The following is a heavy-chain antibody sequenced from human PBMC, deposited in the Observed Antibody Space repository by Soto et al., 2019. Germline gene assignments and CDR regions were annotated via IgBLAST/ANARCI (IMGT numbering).Heavy chain of an antibody. CDR1: GFTFSSYA. D-gene: IGHD3-22*01. CDR2: ISGSGGST. Sequence: GGSLRLSCAASGFTFSSYAMSWVRQAPGKGLEWVSAISGSGGSTYYADSVKGRFTIPRDNSKNTLYLQMNSLRAEDTAVYYCAKVTRRNYYDSSGYDQGASFYWGQGTLVTVSS. CDR3: AKVTRRNYYDSSGYDQGASFY. J-gene: IGHJ4*02. V-gene: IGHV3-23*01.